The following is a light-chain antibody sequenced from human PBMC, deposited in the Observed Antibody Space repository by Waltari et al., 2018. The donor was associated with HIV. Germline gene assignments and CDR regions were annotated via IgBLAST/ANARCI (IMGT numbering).Light chain of an antibody. Sequence: SYELTQPPSVSVSPGQTASITRSGDKLGDKYACWYQQKPGQVPGLVMYQETKGPSGTPGGFSGSNSGNTATLAISGTQAMDEADYYCQAWDSNFVLFGGGTKLTVL. CDR2: QET. V-gene: IGLV3-1*01. J-gene: IGLJ2*01. CDR1: KLGDKY. CDR3: QAWDSNFVL.